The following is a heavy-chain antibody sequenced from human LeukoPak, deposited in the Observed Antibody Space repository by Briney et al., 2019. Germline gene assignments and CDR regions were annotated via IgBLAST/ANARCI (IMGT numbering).Heavy chain of an antibody. J-gene: IGHJ6*03. Sequence: GGSLRLSCAASGFTFGSYSMNWVRQAPGKGLEWVSSISSSSSYIYYADSVKGRFTISRDNAKNSLHLQMNSLRAEDTAVYYCARDMRDYMDYYYSSMDVWGKGTTVTVSS. D-gene: IGHD4-11*01. V-gene: IGHV3-21*01. CDR3: ARDMRDYMDYYYSSMDV. CDR2: ISSSSSYI. CDR1: GFTFGSYS.